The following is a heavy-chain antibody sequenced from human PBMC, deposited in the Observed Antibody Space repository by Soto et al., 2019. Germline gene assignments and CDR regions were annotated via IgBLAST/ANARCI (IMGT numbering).Heavy chain of an antibody. CDR1: GGSISSGGYY. D-gene: IGHD3-22*01. J-gene: IGHJ5*02. CDR3: SRLSISGYYYWFEP. V-gene: IGHV4-30-4*08. Sequence: PSETLSLTCSVSGGSISSGGYYWSWIRQLPGKGLEWIGYIYYSGNTYYNPSLQGRVTISVDTSKNHFSLKLRSVTAADTAVYFCSRLSISGYYYWFEPCGQGTLVSVSS. CDR2: IYYSGNT.